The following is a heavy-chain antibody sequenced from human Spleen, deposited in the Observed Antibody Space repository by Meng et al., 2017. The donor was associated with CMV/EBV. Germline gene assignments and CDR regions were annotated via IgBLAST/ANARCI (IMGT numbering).Heavy chain of an antibody. D-gene: IGHD2-2*02. Sequence: AIGWVRKAPGQGIKWMREIIPIFGTANCAQKFRGRVTITTDESRTTAYLELSSLRSEDTAVYYCARVGLCSGTTCYTGDYSSRHFDYWGQGTLVTVSS. CDR1: A. CDR2: IIPIFGTA. V-gene: IGHV1-69*05. J-gene: IGHJ4*02. CDR3: ARVGLCSGTTCYTGDYSSRHFDY.